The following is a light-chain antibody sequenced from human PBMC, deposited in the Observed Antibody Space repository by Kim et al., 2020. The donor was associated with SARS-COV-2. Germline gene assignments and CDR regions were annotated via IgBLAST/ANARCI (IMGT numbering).Light chain of an antibody. CDR3: CSYAGSNIMV. V-gene: IGLV2-8*01. Sequence: QSALTQPPSASGSPGQSVTISCTGTNRDIGGYNDVSWYQQYPGKAPNLMIYEVSKRPSGVPERFSGSKSGNTASLTVSGRQAEDEAYYYCCSYAGSNIMVFGGGTKVTVL. J-gene: IGLJ2*01. CDR1: NRDIGGYND. CDR2: EVS.